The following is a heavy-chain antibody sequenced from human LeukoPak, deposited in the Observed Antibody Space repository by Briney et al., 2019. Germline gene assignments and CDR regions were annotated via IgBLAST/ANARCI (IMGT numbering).Heavy chain of an antibody. J-gene: IGHJ3*02. CDR2: IRSKSDGGTT. V-gene: IGHV3-15*01. Sequence: WGSLRLSCAASGVSFTYAWMSWVRQVPGKGLEWDGQIRSKSDGGTTDYAAPVKGRFTISRDDSKNTLYVQMNSLKTEDTAVYYCTTDGATVPWYAFDIWGQGTMVTVSS. D-gene: IGHD4-17*01. CDR3: TTDGATVPWYAFDI. CDR1: GVSFTYAW.